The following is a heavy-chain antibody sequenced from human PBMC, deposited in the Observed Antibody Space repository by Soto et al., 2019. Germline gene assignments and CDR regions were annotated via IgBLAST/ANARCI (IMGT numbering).Heavy chain of an antibody. CDR3: ARGRYCSGGSCYSNWFDP. D-gene: IGHD2-15*01. J-gene: IGHJ5*02. CDR1: GGSVSSGSYY. CDR2: IYYSGST. V-gene: IGHV4-61*01. Sequence: SETLSPTCTVSGGSVSSGSYYWSWIRQPPGKGLEWIGYIYYSGSTNYNPSLKSRVTISVDTSKNQFSLKLSSVTAADTAVYYCARGRYCSGGSCYSNWFDPWGQGTLVTVSS.